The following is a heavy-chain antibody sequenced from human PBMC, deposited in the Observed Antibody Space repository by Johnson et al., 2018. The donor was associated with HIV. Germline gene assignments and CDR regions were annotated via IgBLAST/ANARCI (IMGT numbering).Heavy chain of an antibody. J-gene: IGHJ3*02. CDR3: AKERGYSYGRGAFDI. CDR1: GFTFSNYG. Sequence: MQLVESGGGVVQPGGSLRLSCAASGFTFSNYGMHWVRQALGKGLEGVAFIRSDGSNKYYGDSVKGRFTISKDNSRNTLFLHMNSLRADDTAVYYCAKERGYSYGRGAFDIWGQGTMVTVSS. V-gene: IGHV3-30*02. D-gene: IGHD5-18*01. CDR2: IRSDGSNK.